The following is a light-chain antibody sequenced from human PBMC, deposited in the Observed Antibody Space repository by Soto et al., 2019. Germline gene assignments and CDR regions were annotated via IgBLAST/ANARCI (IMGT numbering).Light chain of an antibody. CDR1: SSDVGSYNL. J-gene: IGLJ1*01. CDR3: CSYAGSSTFEV. V-gene: IGLV2-23*03. Sequence: ALAQPASVSGSPGQSITISCTGTSSDVGSYNLVSWYQQHPGKAPKLMIYEGSKRPSGVSNRFSGSKSGNTASLTISGLQAEDEADYYCCSYAGSSTFEVFGTGTKVTV. CDR2: EGS.